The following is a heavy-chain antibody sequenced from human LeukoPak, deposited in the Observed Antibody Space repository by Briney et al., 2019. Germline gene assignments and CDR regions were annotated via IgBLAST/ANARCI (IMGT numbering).Heavy chain of an antibody. CDR3: ARDSSGWYNWFDP. J-gene: IGHJ5*02. CDR1: GFTFSSYW. V-gene: IGHV3-74*01. Sequence: GGSLRLSCAASGFTFSSYWMHWVRQAPGKGLVWVSRINSDGSSTSYADPVKGRFTISRDNAKNTLYLQMNSLRAEDTAVYYCARDSSGWYNWFDPWGQGTLVTVSS. CDR2: INSDGSST. D-gene: IGHD6-19*01.